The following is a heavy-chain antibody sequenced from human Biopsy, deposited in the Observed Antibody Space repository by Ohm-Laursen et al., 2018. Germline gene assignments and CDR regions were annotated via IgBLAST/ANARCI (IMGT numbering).Heavy chain of an antibody. CDR3: AADADGYYTEFDY. J-gene: IGHJ4*02. CDR1: GGTFSSSA. D-gene: IGHD3-3*01. CDR2: IVPVLGHL. V-gene: IGHV1-69*04. Sequence: GASVKVSCKASGGTFSSSAISWVRQAPGQGLEWVGRIVPVLGHLNYAQRFQGRVSITADKSTSYVFMELSRLTSGDTAVYYCAADADGYYTEFDYWGPGTLVTVSS.